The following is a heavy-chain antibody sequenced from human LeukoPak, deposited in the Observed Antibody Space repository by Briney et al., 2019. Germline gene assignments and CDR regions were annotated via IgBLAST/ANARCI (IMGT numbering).Heavy chain of an antibody. Sequence: GESLKISCKGSGYSFTSYWIGWVRQMPGKGLEWMGVIYPGDSDTRYSPSFQGQVTISADKSISTAYLQWSSLKTSDTAMYYCARLRPDYYDSTGYYAQRGEFDYWGQGTLVTVSS. CDR2: IYPGDSDT. J-gene: IGHJ4*02. CDR3: ARLRPDYYDSTGYYAQRGEFDY. D-gene: IGHD3-22*01. V-gene: IGHV5-51*01. CDR1: GYSFTSYW.